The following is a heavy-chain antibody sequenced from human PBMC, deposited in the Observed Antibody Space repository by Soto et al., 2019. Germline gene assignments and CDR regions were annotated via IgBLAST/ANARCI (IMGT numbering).Heavy chain of an antibody. Sequence: ASVKVSCKASGYTFTGYYMHLVRQAPGQGLEWMGWINPNSGGTNYAQKFQGWVTMTRDTSISTAYMELSRLRSDDTAVYYCARVRDYYYGMDVWGQGTTVTVSS. J-gene: IGHJ6*02. CDR3: ARVRDYYYGMDV. CDR1: GYTFTGYY. CDR2: INPNSGGT. V-gene: IGHV1-2*04. D-gene: IGHD3-10*01.